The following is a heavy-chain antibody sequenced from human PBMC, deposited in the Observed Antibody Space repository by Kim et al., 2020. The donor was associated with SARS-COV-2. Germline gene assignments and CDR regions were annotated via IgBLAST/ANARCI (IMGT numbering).Heavy chain of an antibody. CDR2: ISGSGGST. D-gene: IGHD2-15*01. V-gene: IGHV3-23*01. CDR3: AKDRPCSGGSCYGRDAFDI. J-gene: IGHJ3*02. Sequence: GGSLRLSCAASGFTFSSYAMSWVRQAPGKGLEWVSAISGSGGSTYYADSVKGRFTISRDNSKNTLYLQMNSLRAEDTAVYYCAKDRPCSGGSCYGRDAFDIWGQGTMVTVSS. CDR1: GFTFSSYA.